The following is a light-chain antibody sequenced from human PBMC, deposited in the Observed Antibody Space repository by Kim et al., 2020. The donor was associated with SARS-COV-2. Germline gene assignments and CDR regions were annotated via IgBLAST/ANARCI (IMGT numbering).Light chain of an antibody. CDR3: HQYGNSPWT. V-gene: IGKV3-20*01. CDR2: GAS. Sequence: SPGERATLSCRASQTGNSRYLAWYQQTPGQATRLLLYGASTRAAGIPDRFSGSESGTDFTLTISRLEPEDFAVYYCHQYGNSPWTSGQGTKVDIK. CDR1: QTGNSRY. J-gene: IGKJ1*01.